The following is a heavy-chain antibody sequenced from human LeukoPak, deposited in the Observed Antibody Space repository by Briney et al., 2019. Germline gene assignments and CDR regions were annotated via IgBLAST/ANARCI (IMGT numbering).Heavy chain of an antibody. V-gene: IGHV4-38-2*02. CDR1: GYSISSGNY. CDR2: IYHSGST. J-gene: IGHJ6*03. Sequence: PSETLSLTCTVSGYSISSGNYWGWIRQPPGKGPEWIGSIYHSGSTYYNPSLKSRVSISVDTSKNQFSLRLSSVTAADTAVYYCARAFEYSSPPDYYYYMDVWGKGTTVTVSS. CDR3: ARAFEYSSPPDYYYYMDV. D-gene: IGHD6-6*01.